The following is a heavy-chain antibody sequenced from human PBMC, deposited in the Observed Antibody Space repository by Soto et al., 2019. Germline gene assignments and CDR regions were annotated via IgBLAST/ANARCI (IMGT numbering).Heavy chain of an antibody. Sequence: EVQLVESGGGWVKPGGSVRLSCAASGFTFSNAWMSWVRQAPGKGLEWVGRIKSKTAGGTTEYDAPVKDRFTISRDDSKNTLYLQMNSLKTEDTAVYYCVSGHRSSGKIFDSWGQGTLVTVSS. V-gene: IGHV3-15*01. CDR2: IKSKTAGGTT. J-gene: IGHJ4*02. CDR1: GFTFSNAW. CDR3: VSGHRSSGKIFDS. D-gene: IGHD3-22*01.